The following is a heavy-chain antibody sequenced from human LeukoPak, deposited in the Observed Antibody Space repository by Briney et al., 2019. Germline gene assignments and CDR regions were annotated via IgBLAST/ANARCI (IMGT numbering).Heavy chain of an antibody. D-gene: IGHD5-18*01. J-gene: IGHJ4*02. CDR1: GYTFTGYY. V-gene: IGHV1-2*02. CDR2: INPNSGDT. Sequence: ASVKVSCKASGYTFTGYYIHWVRQAPGQGLEWMGWINPNSGDTNYAQKFQGRVTMTRDTSICTAYMELSRLTSDDTAVYYCARDQGPSYGYRDWGQGTLVTVSS. CDR3: ARDQGPSYGYRD.